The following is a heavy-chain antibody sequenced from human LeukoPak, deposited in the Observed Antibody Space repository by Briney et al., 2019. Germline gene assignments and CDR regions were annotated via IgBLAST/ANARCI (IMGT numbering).Heavy chain of an antibody. Sequence: SQTLSLTCAISGDSVSSNSAAWNWIRQSPSRGLEWLGRTYYRSKWYNDYAVSVKSRITINPDTSKNQFSPQLNSVTPEDTAVYYCARNAGYSSSWYVGGGSYFDYWGQGTLVTVSS. V-gene: IGHV6-1*01. CDR3: ARNAGYSSSWYVGGGSYFDY. CDR1: GDSVSSNSAA. D-gene: IGHD6-13*01. CDR2: TYYRSKWYN. J-gene: IGHJ4*02.